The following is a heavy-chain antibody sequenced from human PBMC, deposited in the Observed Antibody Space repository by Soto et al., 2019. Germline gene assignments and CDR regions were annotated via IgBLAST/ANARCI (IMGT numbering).Heavy chain of an antibody. V-gene: IGHV1-18*01. J-gene: IGHJ4*02. CDR3: ARDRLRGYDSSGFYS. D-gene: IGHD3-22*01. CDR1: GYRFSSYG. CDR2: IDPNNGNR. Sequence: QVQLVQSGAELRKPGASVKVSCQAYGYRFSSYGVHWLRQAPGQGLEWMGWIDPNNGNRNYAQKFEDRLSITTATSTNTIYMELKSLKSDDTAIYYCARDRLRGYDSSGFYSWGQGTLVTGSS.